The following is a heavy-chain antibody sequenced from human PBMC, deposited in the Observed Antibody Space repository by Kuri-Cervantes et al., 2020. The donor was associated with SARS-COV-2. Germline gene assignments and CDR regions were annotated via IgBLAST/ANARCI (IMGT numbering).Heavy chain of an antibody. CDR1: GFTFSDYY. Sequence: GGSLRLSCAASGFTFSDYYMSWVRQAPGKGLEWVANIKQDGSEKYYVDSVKGRFTISRDSAKNSLYLQMNSLRADDTAVYYCAKSDWFDPWGQGTLVTVSS. J-gene: IGHJ5*02. CDR2: IKQDGSEK. V-gene: IGHV3-7*01. CDR3: AKSDWFDP.